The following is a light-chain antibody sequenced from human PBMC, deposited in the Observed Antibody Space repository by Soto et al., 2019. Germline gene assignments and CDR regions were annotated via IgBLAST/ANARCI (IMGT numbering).Light chain of an antibody. J-gene: IGKJ5*01. Sequence: EIGMTQSPSTLSVSPGERATLSCRASQIVSSNLAWYQQKPGQAPRLLIYGASTRATGIPARFSGSGSGTDFTLTISRLEPEDFALYYCQQYGSSAPITFGQGTRLEIK. CDR3: QQYGSSAPIT. V-gene: IGKV3-15*01. CDR1: QIVSSN. CDR2: GAS.